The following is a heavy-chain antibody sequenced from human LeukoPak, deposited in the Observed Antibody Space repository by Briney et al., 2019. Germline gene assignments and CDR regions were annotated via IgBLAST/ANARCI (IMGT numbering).Heavy chain of an antibody. V-gene: IGHV4-59*08. Sequence: PSEILSLTCTVSGGSISGYYWSWIRQPPGKGLEWIGYIYYSGGTNYNPSLKSRVTISVDTSKNQFSLKLSSVTAADTAVYYCARLGFSNSGSYLAPSDYWGQGTLVTVSS. CDR2: IYYSGGT. J-gene: IGHJ4*02. D-gene: IGHD1-26*01. CDR3: ARLGFSNSGSYLAPSDY. CDR1: GGSISGYY.